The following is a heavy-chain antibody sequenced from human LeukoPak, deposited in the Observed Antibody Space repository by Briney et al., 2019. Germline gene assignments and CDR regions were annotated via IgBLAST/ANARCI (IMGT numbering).Heavy chain of an antibody. Sequence: SETLSLTCTVSGGSISTYYWNWIRQPPGKGLEWIGYIYHSGSTNYNPSLQSRVTISVDTSKSQFSLNLNSVTAADTAVYYCARGGAARLHFQNWGQGTLVTVSS. V-gene: IGHV4-59*01. CDR3: ARGGAARLHFQN. D-gene: IGHD6-6*01. CDR1: GGSISTYY. J-gene: IGHJ1*01. CDR2: IYHSGST.